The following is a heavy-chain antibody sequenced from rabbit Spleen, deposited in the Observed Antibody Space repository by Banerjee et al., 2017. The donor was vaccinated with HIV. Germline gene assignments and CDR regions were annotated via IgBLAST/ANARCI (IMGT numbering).Heavy chain of an antibody. J-gene: IGHJ6*01. D-gene: IGHD8-1*01. CDR3: ARDSGSSFSSYGMDL. CDR1: GFSFSASYW. V-gene: IGHV1S45*01. Sequence: EQLVESGGGLVQPEGSLTLTCKASGFSFSASYWICWVRQAPGKGLEWIACIYAGSSGTTYYASWAKGRFTISITSSTTVTLQMTSLTAADTATYFCARDSGSSFSSYGMDLWGQGTLVTVS. CDR2: IYAGSSGTT.